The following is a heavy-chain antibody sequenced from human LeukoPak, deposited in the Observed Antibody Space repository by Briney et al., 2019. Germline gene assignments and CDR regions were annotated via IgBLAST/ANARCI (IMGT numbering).Heavy chain of an antibody. CDR3: ARGSLRYFDY. CDR2: INPNSGDT. J-gene: IGHJ4*02. CDR1: GYTFTGYY. D-gene: IGHD3-10*01. Sequence: ASVKVSCKASGYTFTGYYMHWVRQAPGQGLEWMGWINPNSGDTNYAQKFQDRVTMTRDTSISTAHMELTRLRFDDTAVYYCARGSLRYFDYWGQGTLVTVSS. V-gene: IGHV1-2*02.